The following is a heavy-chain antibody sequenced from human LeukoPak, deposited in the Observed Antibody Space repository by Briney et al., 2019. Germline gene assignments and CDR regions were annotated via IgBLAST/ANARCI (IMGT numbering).Heavy chain of an antibody. J-gene: IGHJ4*02. CDR2: INHSGST. CDR3: ARAGGAYYDSSGYYCDY. D-gene: IGHD3-22*01. V-gene: IGHV4-34*01. CDR1: GFTFSSYA. Sequence: LRLSCAASGFTFSSYAMSWIRQPPGKGLEWIGEINHSGSTNYNPSLKSRVTISVDTSKNQFSLKLSSVTAADTAVYYCARAGGAYYDSSGYYCDYWGQGTLVTVSS.